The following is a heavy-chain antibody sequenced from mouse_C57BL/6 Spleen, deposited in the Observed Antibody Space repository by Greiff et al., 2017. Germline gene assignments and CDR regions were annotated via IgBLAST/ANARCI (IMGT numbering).Heavy chain of an antibody. J-gene: IGHJ3*01. CDR2: IYPRSGNT. V-gene: IGHV1-81*01. D-gene: IGHD1-1*01. Sequence: VQLQQSGAELARPGASVKLSCKASGYTFTSSGISWVKQRTGQGLEWIGEIYPRSGNTYYNEKFKGKATLTADKSSSTAYMELRSLTSADSAVYFCARSREDDGGFAYWGQGTLVTVSA. CDR3: ARSREDDGGFAY. CDR1: GYTFTSSG.